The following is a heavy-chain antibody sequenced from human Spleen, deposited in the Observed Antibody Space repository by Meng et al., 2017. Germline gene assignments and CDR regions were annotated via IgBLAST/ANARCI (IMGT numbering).Heavy chain of an antibody. CDR2: INPKSGDT. CDR3: ARDEDISAAGKLFGDY. V-gene: IGHV1-2*06. J-gene: IGHJ4*02. Sequence: PSGAGVKTPGASVKGSCKASGYTFPYYWLHWVRRAPGQGLEWMGRINPKSGDTHYEQRFQARVTMTGDTSISTAYMELSGLRSDDTAMYYCARDEDISAAGKLFGDYWGQGTLVTVSS. CDR1: GYTFPYYW. D-gene: IGHD6-25*01.